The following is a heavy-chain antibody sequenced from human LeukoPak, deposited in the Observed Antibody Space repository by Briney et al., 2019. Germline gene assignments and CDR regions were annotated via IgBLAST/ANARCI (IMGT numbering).Heavy chain of an antibody. CDR3: ARVSYCSSTSCYFDY. V-gene: IGHV5-51*01. CDR1: GYSFTSYW. J-gene: IGHJ4*02. D-gene: IGHD2-2*01. CDR2: IYPGDSDT. Sequence: GESLKISCKGSGYSFTSYWIGWVRQMPGKGLEWMGIIYPGDSDTRYSPSFQGQVTISADKSISTAYLQWSSLKASDTATYYCARVSYCSSTSCYFDYWGQGTLVTVSS.